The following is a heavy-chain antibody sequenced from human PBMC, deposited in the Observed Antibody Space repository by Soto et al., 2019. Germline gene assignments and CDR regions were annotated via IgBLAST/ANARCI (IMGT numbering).Heavy chain of an antibody. CDR2: ISAYNDNT. V-gene: IGHV1-18*01. CDR3: ARDQKGLYYYYYGMDV. Sequence: ASVKVSCKASGYTFTSYGISWVRQAPGQGLEWMGWISAYNDNTNYAQKLQGRVTMTTDTSTSTAYMELRSLRSDDTAVYYCARDQKGLYYYYYGMDVWGQGTTVTVSS. CDR1: GYTFTSYG. J-gene: IGHJ6*02.